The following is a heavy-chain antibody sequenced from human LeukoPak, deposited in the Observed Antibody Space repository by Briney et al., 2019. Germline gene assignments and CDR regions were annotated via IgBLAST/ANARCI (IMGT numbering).Heavy chain of an antibody. V-gene: IGHV3-23*01. CDR2: ISGSGGST. J-gene: IGHJ4*02. CDR3: AKDRNEYGDYCLDY. D-gene: IGHD4-17*01. CDR1: GFTFSSYA. Sequence: GGCLRLSCAASGFTFSSYAMSWVRQAPGKGLEWLSAISGSGGSTYYADSVKGRFTISRDNSKNTLYLQMNSLRAEDTAVYYCAKDRNEYGDYCLDYWGQGTLVTVSS.